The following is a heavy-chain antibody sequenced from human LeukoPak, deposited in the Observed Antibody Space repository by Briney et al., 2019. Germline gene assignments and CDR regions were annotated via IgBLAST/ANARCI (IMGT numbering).Heavy chain of an antibody. Sequence: SETLSLTCTVSGGSISSGSYYWSWIRQPAGKGLEWIGRIYTSGSTNHNPSLKSRVTISVDTSKNQFSLKLSSVTAADTAVYYCAREGRGYCSGGSCYRGFYYYYYMDVWGKGTTVTVSS. J-gene: IGHJ6*03. V-gene: IGHV4-61*02. CDR2: IYTSGST. CDR3: AREGRGYCSGGSCYRGFYYYYYMDV. D-gene: IGHD2-15*01. CDR1: GGSISSGSYY.